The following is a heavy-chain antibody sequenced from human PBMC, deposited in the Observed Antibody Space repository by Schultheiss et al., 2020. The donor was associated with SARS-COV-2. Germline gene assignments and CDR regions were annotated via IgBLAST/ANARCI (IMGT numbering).Heavy chain of an antibody. Sequence: GSLRLSCTVSGGSIGGYYWSWIRQPPGKGLEWIGYIYYSGSTNYNPSLKSRVTISVDTSKNQFSLKLSSVTAADTAVYYCARGSNAGYCSGGSCYSGEYFQHWGQGTLVTVSS. CDR3: ARGSNAGYCSGGSCYSGEYFQH. CDR2: IYYSGST. CDR1: GGSIGGYY. V-gene: IGHV4-59*01. J-gene: IGHJ1*01. D-gene: IGHD2-15*01.